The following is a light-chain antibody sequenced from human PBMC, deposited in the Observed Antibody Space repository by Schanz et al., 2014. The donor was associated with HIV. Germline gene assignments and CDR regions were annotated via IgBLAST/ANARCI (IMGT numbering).Light chain of an antibody. CDR1: SSNIGSVYD. Sequence: QSVLTQPPSVSGAPGQRVTISCTGSSSNIGSVYDVHWYQQLPGTAPKHLIFANSDRPSGVPDRFSGSKSGTSASLAITGLQAEDEADYYCQSYDSSLSVVVFGGGTKVTVL. CDR3: QSYDSSLSVVV. J-gene: IGLJ2*01. V-gene: IGLV1-40*01. CDR2: ANS.